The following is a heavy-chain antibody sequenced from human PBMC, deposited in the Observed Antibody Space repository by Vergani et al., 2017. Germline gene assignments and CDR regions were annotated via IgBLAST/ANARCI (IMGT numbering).Heavy chain of an antibody. CDR1: GFTFSSYA. CDR3: AKVAPYCSSTSCYLNWFDP. Sequence: EVQLLESGGGLVQPGGSLRLSCAASGFTFSSYAMSWVRQAPGKGLEWVSAISGSGGSTYYADSVKGRFTISRDNSKNTLYLQMNSLRAEDTDVYYCAKVAPYCSSTSCYLNWFDPWGQGTLVTVSS. CDR2: ISGSGGST. J-gene: IGHJ5*02. V-gene: IGHV3-23*01. D-gene: IGHD2-2*01.